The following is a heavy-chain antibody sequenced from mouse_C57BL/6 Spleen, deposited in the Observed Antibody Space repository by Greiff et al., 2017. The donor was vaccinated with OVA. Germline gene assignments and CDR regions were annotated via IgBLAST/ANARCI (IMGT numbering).Heavy chain of an antibody. V-gene: IGHV5-17*01. Sequence: EVKLVESGGGLVKPGGSLKLSCAASGFTFSDYGMHWVRQAPEKGLEWVAYISSGSSTIYYADTMKGRFTISRDNAKNTLFLQMTSLRSEDTAMYYCARNYEGFDYWGQGTTLTVSS. J-gene: IGHJ2*01. CDR2: ISSGSSTI. CDR3: ARNYEGFDY. CDR1: GFTFSDYG. D-gene: IGHD2-4*01.